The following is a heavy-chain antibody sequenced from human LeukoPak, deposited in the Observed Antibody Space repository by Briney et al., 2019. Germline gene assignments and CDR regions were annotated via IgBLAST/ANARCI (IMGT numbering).Heavy chain of an antibody. Sequence: GGSLRLSCAASGFTFSSYSMYWVRQAPGKGLEWVAFIRSDGNNKDYADSVKGRFTISRDNSKNTLYVQMSSLRLEDTAMYYCAKGRGHYGSGIAFDYWGQGTLATVSS. J-gene: IGHJ4*02. CDR1: GFTFSSYS. CDR2: IRSDGNNK. D-gene: IGHD3-10*01. CDR3: AKGRGHYGSGIAFDY. V-gene: IGHV3-30*02.